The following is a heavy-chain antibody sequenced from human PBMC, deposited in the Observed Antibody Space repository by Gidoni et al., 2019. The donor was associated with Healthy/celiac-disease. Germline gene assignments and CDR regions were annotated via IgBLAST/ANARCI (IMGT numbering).Heavy chain of an antibody. D-gene: IGHD3-10*01. Sequence: QVQLQDSGPGVVKPSQTLSLSCTVSGASVSSGDYYWSWIRQPPGKGLEWIGYIYYLGSTYYTPSLKSRVTITVDTSKNQFSLKLSSVPAAATAVYYCARGVYGSGIPFDPWGQGTLVTVSS. CDR2: IYYLGST. CDR1: GASVSSGDYY. J-gene: IGHJ5*02. CDR3: ARGVYGSGIPFDP. V-gene: IGHV4-30-4*01.